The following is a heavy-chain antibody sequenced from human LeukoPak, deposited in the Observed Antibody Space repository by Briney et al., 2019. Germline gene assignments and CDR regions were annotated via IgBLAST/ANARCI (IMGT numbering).Heavy chain of an antibody. J-gene: IGHJ4*02. CDR3: ARNSGSGFDY. V-gene: IGHV1-46*01. Sequence: ASVKVSCKASGYTFTSYYIVWVRQAPGQGLEWMGRIDPSGGSTSYAQKFQGRVTMTRGTSTSTVYMELSSLISEDTAVYYCARNSGSGFDYWGQRTRVTVSS. CDR2: IDPSGGST. CDR1: GYTFTSYY. D-gene: IGHD2-15*01.